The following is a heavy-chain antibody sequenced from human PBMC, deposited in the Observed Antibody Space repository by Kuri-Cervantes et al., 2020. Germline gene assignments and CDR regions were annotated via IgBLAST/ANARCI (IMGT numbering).Heavy chain of an antibody. Sequence: GESLKISCAASGFIFDDYAMHWVRQVPGKGLEWVSGINSDGSSTSYADSVKGRFTISRDNAKNTLYLQMNSLRAEDTAVYYCASGDYYDSSGYPAWGQGTLVTVSS. CDR1: GFIFDDYA. CDR3: ASGDYYDSSGYPA. J-gene: IGHJ5*02. D-gene: IGHD3-22*01. CDR2: INSDGSST. V-gene: IGHV3-74*01.